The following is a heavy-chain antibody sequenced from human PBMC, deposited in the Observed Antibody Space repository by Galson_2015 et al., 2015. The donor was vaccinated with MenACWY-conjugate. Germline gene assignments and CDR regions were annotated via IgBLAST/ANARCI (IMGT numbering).Heavy chain of an antibody. D-gene: IGHD3-10*01. V-gene: IGHV3-48*02. CDR1: GFTFSTYS. J-gene: IGHJ4*02. CDR2: IGGDGSPV. Sequence: SLRLSCAASGFTFSTYSMNWVRQAPGRGLEWVSYIGGDGSPVFYGDSVKGRFTISRDNAKNSLYLQMNSLRDEDTALYYCASVPLDDSGSFPYLDHWGQGALVTVSS. CDR3: ASVPLDDSGSFPYLDH.